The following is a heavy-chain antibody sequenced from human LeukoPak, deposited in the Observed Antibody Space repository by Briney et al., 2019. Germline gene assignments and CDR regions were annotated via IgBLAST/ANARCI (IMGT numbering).Heavy chain of an antibody. Sequence: GGSLRLSCIVSGFTFSTSWMSWVRQAPGKGLEWVSAISGSGGSTYYADSVKGRFTISRDNSKNTLYLQMNSLRAEDTAVYYCAKRMQQLVKVFGYWGQGTLVTVSS. CDR1: GFTFSTSW. V-gene: IGHV3-23*01. J-gene: IGHJ4*02. CDR3: AKRMQQLVKVFGY. D-gene: IGHD6-13*01. CDR2: ISGSGGST.